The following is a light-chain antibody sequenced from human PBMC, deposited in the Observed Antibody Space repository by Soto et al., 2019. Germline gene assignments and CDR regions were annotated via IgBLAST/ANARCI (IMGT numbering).Light chain of an antibody. Sequence: DIQMTQSPSTLSASLGDRVTITCRAGQSIRSQLAWYQQKPGKAPKVLIYDASSLESGVPSRFSGSGSGTEFTLTISSLQPDDFATYWCQQYNSYKTFGQGTKVDIK. CDR3: QQYNSYKT. J-gene: IGKJ1*01. CDR2: DAS. CDR1: QSIRSQ. V-gene: IGKV1-5*01.